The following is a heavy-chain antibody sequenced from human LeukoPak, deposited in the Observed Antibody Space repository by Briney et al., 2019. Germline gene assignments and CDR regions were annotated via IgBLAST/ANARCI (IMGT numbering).Heavy chain of an antibody. J-gene: IGHJ4*02. Sequence: LPGGSLRLSCGASGFTFGSCAMSWVRQAPGKGLEWVSAISGSGDSTYYATPVKGRFTISRDNSKNTLYLQMNSLRAEDAAVYYCAKDRRPTMVRGPVSGYWGQGTLVTVSS. CDR2: ISGSGDST. CDR1: GFTFGSCA. D-gene: IGHD3-10*01. V-gene: IGHV3-23*01. CDR3: AKDRRPTMVRGPVSGY.